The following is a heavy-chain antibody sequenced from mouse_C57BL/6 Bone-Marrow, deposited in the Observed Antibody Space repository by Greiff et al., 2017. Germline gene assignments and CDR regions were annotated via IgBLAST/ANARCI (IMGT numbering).Heavy chain of an antibody. CDR3: ARSPYDDYAMDY. J-gene: IGHJ4*01. V-gene: IGHV1-80*01. Sequence: VKLQESGAELVKPGASVKISCKASGYAFSSYWMNWVKQRPGKGLEWIGQIYPGDGDTNYNGKFKGKATLTADKSSSTAYMQLSSLTSEDSAVYFCARSPYDDYAMDYWGQGTSVTVSS. D-gene: IGHD2-12*01. CDR2: IYPGDGDT. CDR1: GYAFSSYW.